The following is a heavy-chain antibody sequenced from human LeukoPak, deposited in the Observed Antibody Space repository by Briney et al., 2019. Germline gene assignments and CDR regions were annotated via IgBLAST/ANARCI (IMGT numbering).Heavy chain of an antibody. V-gene: IGHV4-39*07. Sequence: SETLSLTCTVSGGSISSSSYYWGWIRQPPGKGLEWIGSIYYSGSTYYNPSLKSRVTISVDTSKNQFSLKLSSVTAADTAVYYCARAAALDTAFDYWGQGTLVTVSS. CDR3: ARAAALDTAFDY. CDR1: GGSISSSSYY. J-gene: IGHJ4*02. D-gene: IGHD5-18*01. CDR2: IYYSGST.